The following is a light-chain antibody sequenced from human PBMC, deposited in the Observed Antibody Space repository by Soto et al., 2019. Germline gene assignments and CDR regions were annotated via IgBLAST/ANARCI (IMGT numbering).Light chain of an antibody. Sequence: QSVLTQPPSASGTPGQRVTIACSGSSSNIGSTTVKWYQQLPGTAPKLLIYNNNQRPSAVPDRFSGSKSGTSASLAISGLQSEDEADYYCAAWDDSLNGVVFGGGTQLTVL. CDR3: AAWDDSLNGVV. J-gene: IGLJ3*02. CDR1: SSNIGSTT. V-gene: IGLV1-44*01. CDR2: NNN.